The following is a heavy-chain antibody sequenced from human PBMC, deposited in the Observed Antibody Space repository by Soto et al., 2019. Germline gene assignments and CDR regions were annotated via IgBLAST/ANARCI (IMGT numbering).Heavy chain of an antibody. CDR3: AKDSPYMDY. CDR2: ISHDGTTR. V-gene: IGHV3-30-3*01. J-gene: IGHJ4*02. CDR1: GFTFSDYA. Sequence: QVQLVESGGDVVQPGRSLRLSCATSGFTFSDYAIHWVRQSPGVGLEWVAVISHDGTTRFYADSVKGRFTISRDSSKNTVYLQMSSLRPEDTAMYYCAKDSPYMDYWGQGTLVTVSS. D-gene: IGHD3-16*01.